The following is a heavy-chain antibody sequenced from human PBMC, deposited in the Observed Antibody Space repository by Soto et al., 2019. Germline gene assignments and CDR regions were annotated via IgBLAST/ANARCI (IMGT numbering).Heavy chain of an antibody. Sequence: PSETLSLTCTVSGGSISSGGYSWSWIRQPPGKGLEWIGYIYHSGSTYYNPSLKSRVTISVDTSKNQFSLKLSSVTAADTAVYYCALEGLQQLVFDYWGQGTLVTVS. V-gene: IGHV4-30-2*02. CDR3: ALEGLQQLVFDY. CDR1: GGSISSGGYS. D-gene: IGHD6-13*01. CDR2: IYHSGST. J-gene: IGHJ4*02.